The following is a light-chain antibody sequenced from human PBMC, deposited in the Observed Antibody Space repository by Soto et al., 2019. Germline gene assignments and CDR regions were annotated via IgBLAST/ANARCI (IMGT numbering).Light chain of an antibody. V-gene: IGLV2-14*03. J-gene: IGLJ1*01. Sequence: QSALTQPASVSGSPGESITISCTGTSSDVGGYNSVSWYQHHPGKAPTLILYDVGDRTSGVSYRFSGSKSGNTASLTISGLQAADEADYFCSSFTSSMTNVFGSGTKLTVL. CDR1: SSDVGGYNS. CDR2: DVG. CDR3: SSFTSSMTNV.